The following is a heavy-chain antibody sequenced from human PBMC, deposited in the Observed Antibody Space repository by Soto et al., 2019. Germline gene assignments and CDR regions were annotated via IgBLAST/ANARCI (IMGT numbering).Heavy chain of an antibody. J-gene: IGHJ4*02. V-gene: IGHV1-3*01. CDR2: INAGNGNT. CDR1: GYTSTSYA. Sequence: QVQLVQSGAEVKKPGASVKVSCKASGYTSTSYAMHWVRQAPGQRLEWMGWINAGNGNTKYSQKFQGRVTITRDTSARTAYMALSSLRSEDTAVYYCARGPGGPDGPGDYWGQGTLVTVSS. D-gene: IGHD2-15*01. CDR3: ARGPGGPDGPGDY.